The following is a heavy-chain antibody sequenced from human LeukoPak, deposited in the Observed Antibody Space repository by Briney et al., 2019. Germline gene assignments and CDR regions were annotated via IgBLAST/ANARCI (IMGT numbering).Heavy chain of an antibody. V-gene: IGHV3-73*01. J-gene: IGHJ4*02. CDR1: GFTFSASD. D-gene: IGHD5-12*01. CDR2: VQTKANSYAT. Sequence: GGSLRLSCAASGFTFSASDVHWVRQASGKGLEWVGRVQTKANSYATAYAASLKGRFTISRDDSANTAYLQMNSLRTEDTALYYCTTYRRGHYWGQGTLVTVSS. CDR3: TTYRRGHY.